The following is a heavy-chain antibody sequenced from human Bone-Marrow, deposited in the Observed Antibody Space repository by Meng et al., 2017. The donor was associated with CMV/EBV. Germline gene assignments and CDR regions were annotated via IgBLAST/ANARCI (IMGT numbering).Heavy chain of an antibody. CDR1: GYNFTSYA. V-gene: IGHV1-3*01. CDR3: ARYYYDSSGYSYFDY. Sequence: QVQLVQSGAEVKKPGSSVKVSCKASGYNFTSYAIHWVRQAPGQRLEWMGWINAGNGNTKYSQKFQGRVTITRDTSASTTYMELSSLRSEDTAVYYCARYYYDSSGYSYFDYWGQGTLVTVSS. D-gene: IGHD3-22*01. J-gene: IGHJ4*02. CDR2: INAGNGNT.